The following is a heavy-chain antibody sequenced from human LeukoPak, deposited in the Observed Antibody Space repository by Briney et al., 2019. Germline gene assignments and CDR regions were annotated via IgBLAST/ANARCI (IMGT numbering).Heavy chain of an antibody. Sequence: GASVKVSCTASGYTFTSYGISWVRQAPGQGLEWMGWISAYNGNTNYAQKLQGRVTMTTDTSTSTAYMELRSLRSDDTAVYYCARVPPGYDILTGYYTVPYFDYWGQGTLVTVSS. D-gene: IGHD3-9*01. CDR2: ISAYNGNT. J-gene: IGHJ4*02. CDR3: ARVPPGYDILTGYYTVPYFDY. CDR1: GYTFTSYG. V-gene: IGHV1-18*01.